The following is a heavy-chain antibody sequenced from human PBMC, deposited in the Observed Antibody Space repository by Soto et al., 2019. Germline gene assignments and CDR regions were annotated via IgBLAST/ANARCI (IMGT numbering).Heavy chain of an antibody. D-gene: IGHD3-9*01. V-gene: IGHV1-18*01. Sequence: ASVKVSCKASGYTFTSYGISWVRQAPGQGLEWMGWISAYNGNTNYAQKLQGRVTMTTDTSTSTAYMALRSLRSDDTAVYYCESALRSFEWFLVYYYYYGMDVWGQVTTVTVSS. CDR1: GYTFTSYG. CDR3: ESALRSFEWFLVYYYYYGMDV. CDR2: ISAYNGNT. J-gene: IGHJ6*02.